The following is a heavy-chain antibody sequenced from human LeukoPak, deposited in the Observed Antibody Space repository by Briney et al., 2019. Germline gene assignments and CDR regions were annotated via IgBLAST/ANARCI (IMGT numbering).Heavy chain of an antibody. J-gene: IGHJ4*01. CDR3: ARAGITIFGVVIQFDY. Sequence: SETLSLTCTVSGGSISSYYWSWIRQPPGKGLEWIGYIYCSGSTNYNPSLKSRVTISVDTSKNQFSLKLSSVTAADTAVYYCARAGITIFGVVIQFDYWGQGTLVTVSS. CDR2: IYCSGST. CDR1: GGSISSYY. V-gene: IGHV4-59*01. D-gene: IGHD3-3*01.